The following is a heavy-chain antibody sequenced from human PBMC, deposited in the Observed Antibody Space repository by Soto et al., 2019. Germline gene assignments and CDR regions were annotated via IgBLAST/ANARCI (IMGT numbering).Heavy chain of an antibody. V-gene: IGHV4-59*06. Sequence: PSETLSLTCTISGGSISSYYWSWIRQHPGKGLEWIGYIYYSGSTNYNPSLKSRVTISVDTSKNQFSLKLSSVTAADTAVYYCASITPRGYRPFDYWGQGTLVTVSS. J-gene: IGHJ4*02. CDR2: IYYSGST. CDR1: GGSISSYY. D-gene: IGHD5-18*01. CDR3: ASITPRGYRPFDY.